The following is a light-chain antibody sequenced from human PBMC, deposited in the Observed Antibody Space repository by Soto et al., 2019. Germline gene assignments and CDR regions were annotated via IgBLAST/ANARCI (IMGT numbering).Light chain of an antibody. CDR3: CSHSRSTTWM. Sequence: QSALTQTASVSGSPGQSITMSCTGTSSDVGGYNFVSWYQQHPGNAPKLIVHEVANRLSGVSGRLSGSKSGNTAFLTISGLQAGDEAVYYCCSHSRSTTWMFGGGTKLTVL. J-gene: IGLJ3*02. CDR1: SSDVGGYNF. CDR2: EVA. V-gene: IGLV2-14*03.